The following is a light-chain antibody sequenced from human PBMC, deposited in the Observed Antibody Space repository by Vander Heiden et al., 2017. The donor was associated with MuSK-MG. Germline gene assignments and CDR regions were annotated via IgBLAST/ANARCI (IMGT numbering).Light chain of an antibody. Sequence: QSPAPLSGSQGERATLACRASQYLSTYLAWYQQKPGQAPRLLIYDESTRATGIPARFSGSRSGTEFTLTISSLQSEDFAVYYCQHDYSCPITFGTGTKVEIK. CDR1: QYLSTY. CDR2: DES. CDR3: QHDYSCPIT. V-gene: IGKV3-15*01. J-gene: IGKJ4*01.